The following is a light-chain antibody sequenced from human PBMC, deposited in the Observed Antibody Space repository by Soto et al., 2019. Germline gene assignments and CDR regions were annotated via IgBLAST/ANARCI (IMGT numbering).Light chain of an antibody. Sequence: EVVMTQSPATLSVSPGERATLSCRASQGVSSNLAWYQQKPGQAPRLLIYAASTRATAIPARFSGSGFGTAFTLTISSLQSEDFAVYYCQQYNYWKLSFGGGTKVEIK. J-gene: IGKJ4*01. V-gene: IGKV3-15*01. CDR2: AAS. CDR3: QQYNYWKLS. CDR1: QGVSSN.